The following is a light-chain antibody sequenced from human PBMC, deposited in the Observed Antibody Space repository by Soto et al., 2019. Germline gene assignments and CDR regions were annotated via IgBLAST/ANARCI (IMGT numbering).Light chain of an antibody. V-gene: IGKV3-20*01. Sequence: EIVLTQSPGTLSLSPGEEATLSCRASQSVSGNLAWYQQRPGQVPRLLLYRASARAAGIPDRFSGSGSETDYTLTISCLAPEDFAVYYCQQYGRSPWAFGHGTQVEI. CDR3: QQYGRSPWA. CDR1: QSVSGN. CDR2: RAS. J-gene: IGKJ1*01.